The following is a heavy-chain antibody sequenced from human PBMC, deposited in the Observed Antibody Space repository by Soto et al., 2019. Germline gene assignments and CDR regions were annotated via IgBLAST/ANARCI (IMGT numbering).Heavy chain of an antibody. D-gene: IGHD6-6*01. J-gene: IGHJ6*02. CDR1: GGSISSGGYY. Sequence: QVQLQESGPGLVKPSQTLSLTCTVSGGSISSGGYYWTWIRQHPGKGLEWNGYNYYSGITHYNPSLKSRVTISLDTSKNQFSLKLSSVTAADTAVYYCARGSSIAGLYYGMDVWGQGTTVTVSS. V-gene: IGHV4-31*03. CDR2: NYYSGIT. CDR3: ARGSSIAGLYYGMDV.